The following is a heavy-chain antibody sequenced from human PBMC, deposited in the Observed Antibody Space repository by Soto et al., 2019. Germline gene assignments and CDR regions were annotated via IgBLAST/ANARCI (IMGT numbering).Heavy chain of an antibody. CDR3: TRGIRGSSGWSYYYGMDV. J-gene: IGHJ6*02. CDR2: IKQDGSEE. D-gene: IGHD6-19*01. Sequence: EVQLVESGGGLVQPGGSLRLSCAASGFTFSNYWMSWVRQAPGKGLKWVANIKQDGSEEYYVDSVKGRFTISRDNAKNSLYVQMSSLRADDTAVYYCTRGIRGSSGWSYYYGMDVWGQGTTVTVSS. V-gene: IGHV3-7*03. CDR1: GFTFSNYW.